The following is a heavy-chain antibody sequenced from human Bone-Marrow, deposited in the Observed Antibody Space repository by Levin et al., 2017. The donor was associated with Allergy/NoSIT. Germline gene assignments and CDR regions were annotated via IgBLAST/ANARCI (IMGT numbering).Heavy chain of an antibody. J-gene: IGHJ4*02. CDR1: GDSVSSNTAA. CDR3: ARDRDFDLLTGFSQFYFDY. Sequence: SQTLSLTCAISGDSVSSNTAAWNWIRQSPSGGLEWLGRTYYRSQWHQDYADSLEGRIIINSDTSKNQFSLHLNSVTPDDTAVYYCARDRDFDLLTGFSQFYFDYWGQGTLVTVSS. CDR2: TYYRSQWHQ. D-gene: IGHD3-9*01. V-gene: IGHV6-1*01.